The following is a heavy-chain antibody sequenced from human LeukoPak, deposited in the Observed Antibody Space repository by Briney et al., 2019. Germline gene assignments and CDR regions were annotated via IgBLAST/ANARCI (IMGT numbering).Heavy chain of an antibody. Sequence: SETLSLTCTVSGGSISSYYWSWIRQPAGKGLEWIGRIYTSGSTNYNPSLKSRVTMSVDTSKNQFSLKLSSVTAADTAVYYCARDSTWIWFGELSSYNWFDPWGQGTLVTVSS. CDR1: GGSISSYY. D-gene: IGHD3-10*01. J-gene: IGHJ5*02. CDR3: ARDSTWIWFGELSSYNWFDP. V-gene: IGHV4-4*07. CDR2: IYTSGST.